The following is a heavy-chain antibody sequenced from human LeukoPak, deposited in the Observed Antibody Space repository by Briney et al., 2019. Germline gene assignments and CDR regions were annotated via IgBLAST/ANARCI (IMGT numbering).Heavy chain of an antibody. V-gene: IGHV3-7*01. J-gene: IGHJ1*01. Sequence: GGSLRLSCAASGFTFSSYGMQWVRQAPGKGLEWVANVQHIGGETYYVDSVKGRFTISRDNAKNSVYLQMNSLGADHTAVYYCATYSILNAREFRYWGQGTLVTVTS. CDR2: VQHIGGET. CDR3: ATYSILNAREFRY. CDR1: GFTFSSYG. D-gene: IGHD4-11*01.